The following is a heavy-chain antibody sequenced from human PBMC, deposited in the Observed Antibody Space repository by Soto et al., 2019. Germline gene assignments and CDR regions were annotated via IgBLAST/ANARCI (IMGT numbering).Heavy chain of an antibody. J-gene: IGHJ2*01. CDR3: ARGEIAVAGFQNWYFDL. CDR2: INPNSGGT. Sequence: ASVQVSCKASGYTFTGYYMHWVRQAPGQGFEWMGWINPNSGGTNYAQKFQGWVTMTRDTSISTAYMELSRLRSDDTAVYYCARGEIAVAGFQNWYFDLWGRGTLVTVSS. D-gene: IGHD6-19*01. V-gene: IGHV1-2*04. CDR1: GYTFTGYY.